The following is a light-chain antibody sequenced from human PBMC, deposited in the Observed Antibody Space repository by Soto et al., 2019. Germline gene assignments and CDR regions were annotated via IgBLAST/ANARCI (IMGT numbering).Light chain of an antibody. Sequence: QSVLTQPPSASGTPGQRVTISCSGTSSNIGNNYVGWYQQLQGAAPQLLIYRNNQRPSWVPDRFSGCQSCTSASLAISWLRHDEEAAYYCGASDDSMSGGVFGGGTKLTVL. J-gene: IGLJ3*02. CDR2: RNN. CDR1: SSNIGNNY. CDR3: GASDDSMSGGV. V-gene: IGLV1-47*01.